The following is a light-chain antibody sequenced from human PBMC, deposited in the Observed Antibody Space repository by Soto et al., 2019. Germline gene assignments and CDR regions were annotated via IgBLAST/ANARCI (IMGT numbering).Light chain of an antibody. CDR3: QQYDDCPYT. CDR1: QDIDNN. V-gene: IGKV1-33*01. J-gene: IGKJ2*01. CDR2: DAS. Sequence: DIQMTQSPSSLSASVGDRVTITCQASQDIDNNLNWYQQRSGKAPKVLIYDASNLKGGVPSRFSGSGSGTDFTFTISSLQPEDSATYYCQQYDDCPYTFGQGTKLEI.